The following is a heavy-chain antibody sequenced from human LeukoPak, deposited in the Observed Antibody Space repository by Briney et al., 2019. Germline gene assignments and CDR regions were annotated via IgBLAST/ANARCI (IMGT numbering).Heavy chain of an antibody. J-gene: IGHJ4*02. CDR2: IYYSGVT. CDR3: ARRSFCAGDCLCLDY. CDR1: GDSLASNNYF. D-gene: IGHD2-21*02. Sequence: PSETLSLTCILSGDSLASNNYFWGWIRQSPGKGLEWLGSIYYSGVTYYGPSFKSRLTISLDTSNNQFSLRLGSVTAADTAVYYCARRSFCAGDCLCLDYWGQGLLVTVSS. V-gene: IGHV4-39*01.